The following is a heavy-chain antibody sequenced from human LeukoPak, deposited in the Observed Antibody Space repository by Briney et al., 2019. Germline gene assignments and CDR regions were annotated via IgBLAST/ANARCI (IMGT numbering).Heavy chain of an antibody. D-gene: IGHD6-13*01. J-gene: IGHJ4*02. CDR3: VRAAAGKYFFDY. V-gene: IGHV3-72*01. CDR1: GFTFSDHY. Sequence: GGSLRLSCAASGFTFSDHYMDGVRQAPGKGLEWVVRIRNKANSYTTEYAASVKGRVTISRDDSKTSLYLQMDSLQTEDTAVYYCVRAAAGKYFFDYWGQGTLVTVSS. CDR2: IRNKANSYTT.